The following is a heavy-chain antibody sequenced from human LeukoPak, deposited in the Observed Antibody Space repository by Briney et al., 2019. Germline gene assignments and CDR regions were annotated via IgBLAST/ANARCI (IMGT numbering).Heavy chain of an antibody. V-gene: IGHV3-30-3*01. CDR3: AWKAAAGTNYYYYGMDV. Sequence: GRSLRLSCAASGFTFSSYAMHWVRQAPGKGLEWVAVISYDGSNKYYADSVKGRFTISRDNSKNTLYLQMNSLRAEDTAVYYCAWKAAAGTNYYYYGMDVWGQGTTVTVSS. CDR1: GFTFSSYA. CDR2: ISYDGSNK. D-gene: IGHD6-13*01. J-gene: IGHJ6*02.